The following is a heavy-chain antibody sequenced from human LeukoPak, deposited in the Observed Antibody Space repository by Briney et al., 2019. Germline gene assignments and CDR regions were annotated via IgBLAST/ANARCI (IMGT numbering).Heavy chain of an antibody. V-gene: IGHV4-39*01. CDR2: MSYSGST. CDR3: ARLTSSHLPDF. D-gene: IGHD2-2*01. J-gene: IGHJ4*02. Sequence: SEPLSLTCTVSGGSSSSSSYFWGWLRQPPGKGLEWIGTMSYSGSTYYNPSLKSRVTLSVDTSTNRFSLRLNSVTAADTAVYHCARLTSSHLPDFWGQGILVTVSS. CDR1: GGSSSSSSYF.